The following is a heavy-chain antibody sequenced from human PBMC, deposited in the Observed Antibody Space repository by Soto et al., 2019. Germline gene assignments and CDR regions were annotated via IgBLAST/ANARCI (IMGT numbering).Heavy chain of an antibody. CDR3: ARDAKPSIAVAGRAHSYGTDV. J-gene: IGHJ6*02. V-gene: IGHV3-33*01. Sequence: PGGSLRLSCAASGFTFSSYGMHWVRQAPGKGLEWVAVIWYDGSNKYYADSVKGRFTISRDNSKNTLYLQMNSLRAEDTAVYYCARDAKPSIAVAGRAHSYGTDVPGQGTTVTVSS. D-gene: IGHD6-19*01. CDR2: IWYDGSNK. CDR1: GFTFSSYG.